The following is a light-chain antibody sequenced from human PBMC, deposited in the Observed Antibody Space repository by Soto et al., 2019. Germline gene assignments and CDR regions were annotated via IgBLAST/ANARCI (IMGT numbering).Light chain of an antibody. Sequence: EVVLTQSPVTLSLSPGERATLSCRASQSFRGLLAWYQQKPGQAPRLLIYDAYNRATGIPPRFSGSGSGTDFTLNISSLEHEDSAVYYCQQRHMWPITFGQGTRLEIK. V-gene: IGKV3-11*01. CDR2: DAY. CDR1: QSFRGL. J-gene: IGKJ5*01. CDR3: QQRHMWPIT.